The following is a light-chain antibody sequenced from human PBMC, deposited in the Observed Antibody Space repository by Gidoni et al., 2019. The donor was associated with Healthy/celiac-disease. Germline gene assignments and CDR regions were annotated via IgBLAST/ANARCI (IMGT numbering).Light chain of an antibody. V-gene: IGKV3-20*01. CDR2: GAS. Sequence: EIVLTQSPGTLSLSPGERATLSCRASQSVSSSYLAWYQQKPGQAPRLLIYGASSRATGLPDRFSGSWSGTDFTLTISRLEPEDFAVYYCQQYGSSFLTFXGXTKVXIK. CDR3: QQYGSSFLT. CDR1: QSVSSSY. J-gene: IGKJ4*01.